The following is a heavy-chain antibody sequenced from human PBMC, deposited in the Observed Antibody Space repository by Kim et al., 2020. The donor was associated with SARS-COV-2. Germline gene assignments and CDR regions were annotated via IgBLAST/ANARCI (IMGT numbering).Heavy chain of an antibody. Sequence: GGSLRLSCEVSGLSFSNAWMSWVRQAPGKGLEWVGRLKSKSDGGTADYAAPVKGRFTMSRDDSINTHYLQMNSLKTEDTAVYYCTTGNPDSYGSGRYYFDHWGQGTLVTVSS. D-gene: IGHD3-10*01. CDR2: LKSKSDGGTA. CDR1: GLSFSNAW. J-gene: IGHJ4*02. V-gene: IGHV3-15*01. CDR3: TTGNPDSYGSGRYYFDH.